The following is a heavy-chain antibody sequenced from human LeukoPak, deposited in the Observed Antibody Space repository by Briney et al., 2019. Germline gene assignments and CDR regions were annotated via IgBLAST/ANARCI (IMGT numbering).Heavy chain of an antibody. D-gene: IGHD5-18*01. J-gene: IGHJ5*02. CDR3: AKDRYSYGFRGDNWFDP. CDR2: ISGSGGSI. Sequence: GGSLRLSCAASGFTFSSYAMSWVRQAPGKGLEWVSAISGSGGSIYYADSVKGRFTISRDNSKNTLYLQMNSLRAEDTAVYYCAKDRYSYGFRGDNWFDPWGQGTLVTVSS. CDR1: GFTFSSYA. V-gene: IGHV3-23*01.